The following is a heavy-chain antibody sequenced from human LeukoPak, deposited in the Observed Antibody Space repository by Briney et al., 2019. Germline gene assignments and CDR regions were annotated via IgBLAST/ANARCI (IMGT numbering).Heavy chain of an antibody. CDR2: ISSSSSYI. CDR1: GFTFSSYS. D-gene: IGHD6-6*01. CDR3: ARREYSSSSSWYFDL. V-gene: IGHV3-21*01. J-gene: IGHJ2*01. Sequence: PGGSLRLSCAASGFTFSSYSMNWVRQAPGKGLEWVSSISSSSSYIYYADSVKGRFTISRDNAKNSLYLQMNSLRAEDTAVYYCARREYSSSSSWYFDLWGRGTLVTVSS.